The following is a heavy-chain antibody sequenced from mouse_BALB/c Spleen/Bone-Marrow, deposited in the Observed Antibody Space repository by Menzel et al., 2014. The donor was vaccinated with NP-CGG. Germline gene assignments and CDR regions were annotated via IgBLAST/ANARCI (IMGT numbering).Heavy chain of an antibody. V-gene: IGHV1-84*02. CDR1: GYTFTDYY. CDR2: IYPGGGNT. Sequence: LMESGPELVKPGASVKISCKASGYTFTDYYINWVKQKPGQGLEWIGWIYPGGGNTKYNEKFKGKATLTVDTSSSTAYMQLSSLTSEDTAVYFCARPPYYYGSSYYWYFDVWGAGTTVTVSS. CDR3: ARPPYYYGSSYYWYFDV. J-gene: IGHJ1*01. D-gene: IGHD1-1*01.